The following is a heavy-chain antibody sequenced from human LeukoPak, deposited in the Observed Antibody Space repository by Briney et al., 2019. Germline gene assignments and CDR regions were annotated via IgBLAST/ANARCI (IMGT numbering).Heavy chain of an antibody. CDR1: GFTFSTYW. CDR3: AKDRAQQLVLDF. D-gene: IGHD6-13*01. J-gene: IGHJ4*02. V-gene: IGHV3-7*05. Sequence: QPGGSLRLSCTVSGFTFSTYWMTWVRQAPGKGLEWVANIKQDGSEKYYVDSVKGRFTISRDNSKNTLFLQMNSLRAEDTAVYYCAKDRAQQLVLDFWGQGTLVTVSS. CDR2: IKQDGSEK.